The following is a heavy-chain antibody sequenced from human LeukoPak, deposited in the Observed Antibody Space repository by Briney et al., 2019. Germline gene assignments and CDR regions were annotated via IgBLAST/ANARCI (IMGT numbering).Heavy chain of an antibody. D-gene: IGHD1-26*01. CDR3: ARESGSYGLDY. Sequence: PGGSLRLSCAASGFTFSSYWMHWVRQVPGKGLVWVSRINTDGSNTNYADSVKGRFTISRDNAKNTLYLQMNSLRAEDTAVYYCARESGSYGLDYWGQGTLVTVSS. CDR1: GFTFSSYW. CDR2: INTDGSNT. J-gene: IGHJ4*02. V-gene: IGHV3-74*01.